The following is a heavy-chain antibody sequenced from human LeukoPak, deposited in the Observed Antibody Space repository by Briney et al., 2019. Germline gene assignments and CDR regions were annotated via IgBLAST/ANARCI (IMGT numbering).Heavy chain of an antibody. J-gene: IGHJ4*02. CDR3: ASPISVPYYFDY. CDR2: IKQDGSEK. V-gene: IGHV3-7*01. Sequence: SGGSLRLSCAASGFTFSSYWMSWVRQAPGKGLEWVANIKQDGSEKYYVDSVKGRFTISRDNAKNSLYLQMSSLRAEDTAVYYCASPISVPYYFDYWGQGTLVTVSS. D-gene: IGHD2-2*01. CDR1: GFTFSSYW.